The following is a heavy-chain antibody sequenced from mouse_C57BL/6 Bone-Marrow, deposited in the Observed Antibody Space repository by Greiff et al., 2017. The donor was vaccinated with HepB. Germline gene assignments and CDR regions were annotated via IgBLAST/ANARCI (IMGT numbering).Heavy chain of an antibody. CDR1: GFNIKDDY. J-gene: IGHJ4*01. V-gene: IGHV14-4*01. CDR2: IDPENGDT. D-gene: IGHD2-12*01. CDR3: TTTLRRTGDY. Sequence: EVQLQQSGAELVRPGASVKLSCTASGFNIKDDYMHWVKQRPEQGLEWIGWIDPENGDTEYASKFQGKATITADTSSNTAYLQLSSLTSEDTAVYYCTTTLRRTGDYWGQGTSVTVAS.